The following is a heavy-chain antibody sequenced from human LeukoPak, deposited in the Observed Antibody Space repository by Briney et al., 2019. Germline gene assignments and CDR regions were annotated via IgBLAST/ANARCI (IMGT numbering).Heavy chain of an antibody. D-gene: IGHD6-19*01. V-gene: IGHV3-21*01. Sequence: RPGGSLRLSCAASGFTFSSYSMNWVRQAPGKGLEWVSSISSSRSYIYYADSVKGRFTISRDNAKNSLYLQMNSLRAEDTAVYYCASYSSGWSYYFDYWGQGTLVTVSS. CDR2: ISSSRSYI. J-gene: IGHJ4*02. CDR1: GFTFSSYS. CDR3: ASYSSGWSYYFDY.